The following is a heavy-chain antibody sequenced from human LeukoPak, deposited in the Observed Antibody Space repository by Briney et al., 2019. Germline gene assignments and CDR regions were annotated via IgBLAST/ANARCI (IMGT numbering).Heavy chain of an antibody. CDR2: INHSGST. D-gene: IGHD3-9*01. Sequence: SETLSLTCAVYGGSFSGYYWSWIRQPPGKGLEWIGEINHSGSTNYNPSLKSRVTISVDTSKNQFSLKLSSVTAADTAVYYCARRPGSYFAWLGGWFDPWGQGTLVTVSS. CDR1: GGSFSGYY. CDR3: ARRPGSYFAWLGGWFDP. J-gene: IGHJ5*02. V-gene: IGHV4-34*01.